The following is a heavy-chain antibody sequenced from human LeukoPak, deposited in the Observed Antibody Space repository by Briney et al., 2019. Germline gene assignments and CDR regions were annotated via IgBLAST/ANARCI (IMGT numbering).Heavy chain of an antibody. D-gene: IGHD1-26*01. CDR2: ISYDGSNK. Sequence: GGSLRLSCAASEFTFSSYAMHWVRQAPGKGLEWVAVISYDGSNKYYADSVKGRFTISRDNSKNTLYLQMNSLRAEDTAVYYCARGWAPPYDYWGQGTLVTVSS. J-gene: IGHJ4*02. CDR3: ARGWAPPYDY. V-gene: IGHV3-30-3*01. CDR1: EFTFSSYA.